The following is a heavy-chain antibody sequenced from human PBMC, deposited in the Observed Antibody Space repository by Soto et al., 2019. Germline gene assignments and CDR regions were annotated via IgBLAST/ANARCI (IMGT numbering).Heavy chain of an antibody. CDR2: TYYKSKWNN. D-gene: IGHD1-7*01. CDR3: TATTWFRGMEV. CDR1: GDRVSSNSAA. Sequence: SQTLSLTCAISGDRVSSNSAAWNWIRQSPSRGLEWQGRTYYKSKWNNDYALCVKSRITINPDTSKNQSSLHLYSVTPEDAAVYYCTATTWFRGMEVWGQGAPVTVSS. V-gene: IGHV6-1*01. J-gene: IGHJ6*02.